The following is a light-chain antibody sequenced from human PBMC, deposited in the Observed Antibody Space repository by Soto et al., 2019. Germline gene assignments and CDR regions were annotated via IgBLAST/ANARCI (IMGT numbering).Light chain of an antibody. CDR2: GTS. J-gene: IGKJ1*01. Sequence: DIVLTQSPATLSLSPGERATLSCRASQSVSISYLAWYQQKPGQAPRLLIYGTSGGATGTPYRFSGRGSGTDFTLTISRLEPEDFAVYYCQQYGRSSRTFGQGTKVEIK. CDR3: QQYGRSSRT. CDR1: QSVSISY. V-gene: IGKV3-20*01.